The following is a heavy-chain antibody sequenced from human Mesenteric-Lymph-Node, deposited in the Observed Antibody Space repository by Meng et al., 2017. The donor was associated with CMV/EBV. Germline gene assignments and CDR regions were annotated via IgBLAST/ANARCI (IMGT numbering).Heavy chain of an antibody. CDR1: GGSFSGYY. Sequence: GSLRLSCAVYGGSFSGYYWSWIRQPPGKGLEWIGEINHSGSTNYNPSLKSRVTISVDTSKNQFSLKLSSVTAADTAVYYCARGPLRFLEWLSVFGAFDIWGQGTMVIVSS. CDR3: ARGPLRFLEWLSVFGAFDI. D-gene: IGHD3-3*01. CDR2: INHSGST. V-gene: IGHV4-34*01. J-gene: IGHJ3*02.